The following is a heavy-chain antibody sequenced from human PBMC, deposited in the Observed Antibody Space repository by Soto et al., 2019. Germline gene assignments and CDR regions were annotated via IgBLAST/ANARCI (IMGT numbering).Heavy chain of an antibody. CDR1: GYTFITYG. CDR2: ISTYNGDT. J-gene: IGHJ4*02. CDR3: ARRSYFDY. V-gene: IGHV1-18*01. Sequence: QVQLVQSGAEMKKPGASVKVSCKASGYTFITYGISWVRQAPGQGLEWMGWISTYNGDTDYAQKFQGRVTMTTDTSTSTAYMELGSLISDDTAVYYCARRSYFDYWGQGTLVTVSS.